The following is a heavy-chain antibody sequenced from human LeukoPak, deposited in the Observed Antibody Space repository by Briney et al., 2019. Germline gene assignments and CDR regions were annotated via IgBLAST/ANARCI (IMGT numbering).Heavy chain of an antibody. CDR1: GFTLSNAW. D-gene: IGHD3-10*01. V-gene: IGHV3-15*01. CDR2: IKSKSDGGTT. CDR3: TTGISRTLLWFGESMDV. Sequence: GGSLRLSCAASGFTLSNAWMRWVRQAPGKGLEWVGRIKSKSDGGTTDYAAPVKGRFTISRDDSKNTLYLQMNSLKTEDTAVYYCTTGISRTLLWFGESMDVWGQGTTVTVSS. J-gene: IGHJ6*02.